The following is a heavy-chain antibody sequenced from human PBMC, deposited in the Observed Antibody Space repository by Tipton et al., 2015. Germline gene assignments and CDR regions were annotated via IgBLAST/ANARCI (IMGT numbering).Heavy chain of an antibody. CDR1: GASMSSSY. CDR3: ARGPLMLGGLRYAMDV. CDR2: IYTSGNT. J-gene: IGHJ6*02. D-gene: IGHD3-16*01. Sequence: PGLVKPSETLSLTCTVSGASMSSSYWSWIRQPAGKGLEWIGRIYTSGNTMYNPSLKSRVTMSVDPSKNQFSLKVTSLTAADTAVYYCARGPLMLGGLRYAMDVWGQGTTVTVSS. V-gene: IGHV4-4*07.